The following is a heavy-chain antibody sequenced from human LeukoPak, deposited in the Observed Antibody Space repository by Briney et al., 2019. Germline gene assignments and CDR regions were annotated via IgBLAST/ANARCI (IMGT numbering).Heavy chain of an antibody. CDR3: AKGYCSSTSCYATY. Sequence: PGGSLRLSCAASGFTFSNNGMHWVRQAPGKGLEWVAFIRYDGSKKYSADSVKGRFTISRDNSKNTLYLQMNSLRAEDTSVYYCAKGYCSSTSCYATYWGQGTLVTVSS. J-gene: IGHJ4*02. CDR2: IRYDGSKK. D-gene: IGHD2-2*01. V-gene: IGHV3-30*02. CDR1: GFTFSNNG.